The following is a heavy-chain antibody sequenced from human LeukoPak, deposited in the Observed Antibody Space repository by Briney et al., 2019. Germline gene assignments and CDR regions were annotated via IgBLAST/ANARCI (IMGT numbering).Heavy chain of an antibody. CDR2: INAGNGNT. J-gene: IGHJ6*02. D-gene: IGHD6-13*01. CDR3: AASFVSSSWIHYYYGMDV. V-gene: IGHV1-3*01. Sequence: ASVKVSCKASGYTFTSYAMHWVRQAPGQRLEWMGWINAGNGNTKYSQKFQGRVTITRDTSASTAYMELSSLRSEDTAVYYCAASFVSSSWIHYYYGMDVWGQGTTVTVSS. CDR1: GYTFTSYA.